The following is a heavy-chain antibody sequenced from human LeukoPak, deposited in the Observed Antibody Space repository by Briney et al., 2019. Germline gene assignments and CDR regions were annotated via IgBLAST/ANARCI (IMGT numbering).Heavy chain of an antibody. Sequence: GGSLRLSCAASGFTFSNYYMSWIRQAPGKGLEWVSYISSSGSTIYYADSVKGRFTISRDNAKNSLYLQMNSLRAEDTAVYYCARGADSSSWTFDYWGQGTLVTVSS. V-gene: IGHV3-11*01. CDR2: ISSSGSTI. J-gene: IGHJ4*02. D-gene: IGHD6-13*01. CDR3: ARGADSSSWTFDY. CDR1: GFTFSNYY.